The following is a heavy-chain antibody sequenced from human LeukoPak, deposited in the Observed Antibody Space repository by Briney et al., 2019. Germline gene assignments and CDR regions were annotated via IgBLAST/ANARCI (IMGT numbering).Heavy chain of an antibody. V-gene: IGHV3-23*03. D-gene: IGHD6-19*01. CDR2: INNGGSSK. CDR1: GFTFSNYA. CDR3: ARDLGTSAGVQYDD. J-gene: IGHJ4*02. Sequence: GGSLRLSCAATGFTFSNYAMNWVRQAPGMGLEWVSSINNGGSSKYYVDSVKGRFIISRDNSKNSLYLQLNSLRAEDTAVYYCARDLGTSAGVQYDDWGQETLVTIAS.